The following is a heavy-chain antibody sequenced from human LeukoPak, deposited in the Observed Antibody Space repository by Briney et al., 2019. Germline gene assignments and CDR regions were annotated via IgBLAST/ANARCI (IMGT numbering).Heavy chain of an antibody. V-gene: IGHV3-48*03. D-gene: IGHD3-3*01. Sequence: PGGSLRLSCAASGFTFSSYEMNWVRQAPGKGLEWVSYISSSGSTIYYADSVKGRFTISRDNAKNSLYLQMNSLRAEDTAVYYCARGGYYDFWSGYKGGPFDYWGQGTLVTVSS. CDR2: ISSSGSTI. CDR3: ARGGYYDFWSGYKGGPFDY. CDR1: GFTFSSYE. J-gene: IGHJ4*02.